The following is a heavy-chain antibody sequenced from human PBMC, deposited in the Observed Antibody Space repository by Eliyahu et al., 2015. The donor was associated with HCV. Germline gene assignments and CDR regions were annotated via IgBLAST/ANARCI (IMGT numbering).Heavy chain of an antibody. CDR1: GFXFDDYA. J-gene: IGHJ4*02. Sequence: EVHLVESGGGLVQPGRSLRLSCAASGFXFDDYAMHWVRQAPGKGLEWVSGISWNSGIIGYADSVKGRFTISRDNAKNSLYLQMNSLRTEDTALYYCAKGGAAAVSQPTDYWGQGTLVTVSS. V-gene: IGHV3-9*01. CDR3: AKGGAAAVSQPTDY. D-gene: IGHD6-13*01. CDR2: ISWNSGII.